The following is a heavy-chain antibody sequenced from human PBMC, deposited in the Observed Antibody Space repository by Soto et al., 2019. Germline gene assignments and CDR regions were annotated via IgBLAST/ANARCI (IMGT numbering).Heavy chain of an antibody. CDR3: ARSRTAEWELLYFHH. D-gene: IGHD1-26*01. V-gene: IGHV4-30-4*01. CDR1: GGSISSGDYY. CDR2: IYYSGST. J-gene: IGHJ1*01. Sequence: SETLYLTCTVSGGSISSGDYYWSWFRQPPGKGLEWIGYIYYSGSTYYNPSLKSRVTISVDTSKNQFSLKLSSVTAAATAVYYCARSRTAEWELLYFHHWGQGNLVT.